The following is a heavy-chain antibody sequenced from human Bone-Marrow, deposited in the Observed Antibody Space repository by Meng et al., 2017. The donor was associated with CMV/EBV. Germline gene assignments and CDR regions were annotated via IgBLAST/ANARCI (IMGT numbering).Heavy chain of an antibody. V-gene: IGHV1-2*02. D-gene: IGHD2-2*01. Sequence: ASVKVSCKASGHTFTGYYMHWVRQAPGQGLEWMGWINPNSGGTNYAQKFQGRVTMTRDTSISTAYMELSRLRSDDTAVYYCASRPSKNQLLERRWFDPWGQGTLVTVSS. CDR1: GHTFTGYY. CDR3: ASRPSKNQLLERRWFDP. CDR2: INPNSGGT. J-gene: IGHJ5*02.